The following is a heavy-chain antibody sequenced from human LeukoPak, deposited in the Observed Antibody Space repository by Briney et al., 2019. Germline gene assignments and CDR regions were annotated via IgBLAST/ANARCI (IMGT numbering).Heavy chain of an antibody. CDR1: GFTFSSYA. V-gene: IGHV3-33*01. Sequence: GGSLRLSCAAPGFTFSSYAMHWVRQAPGKGLQWVAVIWYDGSNKYYADSVKGRFTISRDNSKNTLYLQMNSLRAEYTAVYYCARETLTYFYDSGSRHWGQGTLVTVSS. J-gene: IGHJ4*02. CDR2: IWYDGSNK. CDR3: ARETLTYFYDSGSRH. D-gene: IGHD3-10*01.